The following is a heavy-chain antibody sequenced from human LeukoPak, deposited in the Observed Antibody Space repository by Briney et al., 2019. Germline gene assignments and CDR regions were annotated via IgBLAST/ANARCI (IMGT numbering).Heavy chain of an antibody. CDR3: ARGHMVRGVITIFDY. D-gene: IGHD3-10*01. V-gene: IGHV1-2*06. J-gene: IGHJ4*02. Sequence: ASVKVSCKASGYTFTGYYMRWVRQAPGQGLEWMGRINPNSGGTNYAQKFQGRVTMTRDTSISTAYMELSRLRSDDTAVYYCARGHMVRGVITIFDYWGQGTLVTVSS. CDR2: INPNSGGT. CDR1: GYTFTGYY.